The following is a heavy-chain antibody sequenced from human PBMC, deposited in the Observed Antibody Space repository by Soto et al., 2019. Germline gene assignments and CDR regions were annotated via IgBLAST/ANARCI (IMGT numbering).Heavy chain of an antibody. CDR1: GESFSDHY. V-gene: IGHV4-34*01. CDR2: INHSGTT. J-gene: IGHJ5*02. CDR3: ARGQWLDNS. D-gene: IGHD6-19*01. Sequence: SETLSLTCAVYGESFSDHYWSWIRQPPGKGLEWIGEINHSGTTNYSPSLKSRVTISIDTSKIQFSLTLSSVTAAETAVYYCARGQWLDNSWGQGTPVTVSS.